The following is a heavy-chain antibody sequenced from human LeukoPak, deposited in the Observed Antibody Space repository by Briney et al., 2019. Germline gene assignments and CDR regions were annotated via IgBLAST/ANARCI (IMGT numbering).Heavy chain of an antibody. Sequence: PGGSLRLSCAASGFTFSNYWMHWVRQAPGKGLEWVSLISGDGGSTYYADSVKGRFTISRDNSKNSLYLQMNSLRTEDTAVYYCATDFYGDSAVYFDYWGQGTLVTVSS. D-gene: IGHD4-17*01. V-gene: IGHV3-43*02. J-gene: IGHJ4*02. CDR1: GFTFSNYW. CDR2: ISGDGGST. CDR3: ATDFYGDSAVYFDY.